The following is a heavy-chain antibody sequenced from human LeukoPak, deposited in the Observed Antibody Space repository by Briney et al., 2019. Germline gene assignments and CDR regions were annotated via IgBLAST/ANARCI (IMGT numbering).Heavy chain of an antibody. V-gene: IGHV4-59*08. CDR1: GGSVSGYY. CDR3: ARHNYYDSSGYYPLGY. D-gene: IGHD3-22*01. CDR2: IYYSGNT. Sequence: SETLFLTCTVAGGSVSGYYGSWLRQPPGKGLEWIGYIYYSGNTKYNPSLKSRVTMSVDTSKNQFYLRRSCLTAADTAVYDCARHNYYDSSGYYPLGYWGQGTLVTVSS. J-gene: IGHJ4*02.